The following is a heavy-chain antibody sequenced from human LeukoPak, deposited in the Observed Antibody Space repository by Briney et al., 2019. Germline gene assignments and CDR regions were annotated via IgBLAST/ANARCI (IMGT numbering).Heavy chain of an antibody. CDR2: IYYSGST. CDR3: ARVVPGASYHYYYYMDV. V-gene: IGHV4-39*01. D-gene: IGHD2-2*01. J-gene: IGHJ6*03. Sequence: PSETLSLTCTVSGGSISSGGYYWSWIRQHPGKGLEWIGSIYYSGSTYYNPSLKSRVTTSVDTSKNQFSLKLSSLSAADTAVYYCARVVPGASYHYYYYMDVWGKGTTVTVSS. CDR1: GGSISSGGYY.